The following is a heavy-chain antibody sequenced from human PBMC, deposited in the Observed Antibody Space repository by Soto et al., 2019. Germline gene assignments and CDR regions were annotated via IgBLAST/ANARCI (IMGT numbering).Heavy chain of an antibody. J-gene: IGHJ5*02. CDR3: ARARGAIFGVVIRNWLDP. D-gene: IGHD3-3*01. CDR2: IYHNGST. V-gene: IGHV4-4*02. Sequence: QVQLQESGPGLAEPSGTLSLTCAVSGGSITSSNWWSWVRQSPRKGLEWVGEIYHNGSTNYNPSLKSRITISVHKSKNQFSLELRSVTAADTAVYYCARARGAIFGVVIRNWLDPWGQGTLVTVSS. CDR1: GGSITSSNW.